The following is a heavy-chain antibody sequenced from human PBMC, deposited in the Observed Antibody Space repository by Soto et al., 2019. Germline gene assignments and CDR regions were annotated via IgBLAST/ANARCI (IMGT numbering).Heavy chain of an antibody. Sequence: SETLSLTCTVSGGSISSYYWSWIRQPPGKGPEWIGYIYHSGSTKYNPSLKSRVTISVDTSKNQFSLKLSSVTAADTAVYYCARDHLPYQMLSWFDPWGQGTLVTVSS. CDR3: ARDHLPYQMLSWFDP. D-gene: IGHD2-2*01. V-gene: IGHV4-59*01. CDR1: GGSISSYY. CDR2: IYHSGST. J-gene: IGHJ5*02.